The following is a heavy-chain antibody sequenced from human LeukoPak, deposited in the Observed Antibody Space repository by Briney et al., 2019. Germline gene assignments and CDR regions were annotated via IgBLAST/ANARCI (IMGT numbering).Heavy chain of an antibody. V-gene: IGHV3-30*18. D-gene: IGHD6-19*01. CDR2: ISYDGSNK. CDR1: GFTFSSYG. Sequence: GRSLRLSCAASGFTFSSYGMHWVRQAPGKGLEWVAVISYDGSNKYYADSVKGRFTISRDNSKNTLYLQMNSLRAEDTAVNYCAKDWQSGFDYWGQGTLVTVSS. J-gene: IGHJ4*02. CDR3: AKDWQSGFDY.